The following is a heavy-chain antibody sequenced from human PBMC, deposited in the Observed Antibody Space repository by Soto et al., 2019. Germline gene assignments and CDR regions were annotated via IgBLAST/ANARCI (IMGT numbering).Heavy chain of an antibody. D-gene: IGHD3-10*01. J-gene: IGHJ4*02. CDR3: ANAGSYGPGK. Sequence: SETLSLTCTVSGGSISNFFWDWIRQPAGQGMEWIGRIYDGGSTTYNPSLKGRVTISEDTSKNQVSLSLSSVTDADTAVYYCANAGSYGPGKWGQGTLVTVSS. CDR2: IYDGGST. V-gene: IGHV4-4*07. CDR1: GGSISNFF.